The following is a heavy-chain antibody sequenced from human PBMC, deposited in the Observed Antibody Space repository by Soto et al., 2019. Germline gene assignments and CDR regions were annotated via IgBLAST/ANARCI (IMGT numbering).Heavy chain of an antibody. Sequence: SETLSLTCTVSGGSISSCYWSWIRQPPGKGQEWNGYIYYSGSTNYNSSLKSRSTISVDTSKNQFSLKLSFVTAADTAVYYCARDPARRPPVYYDSSGFTTSYYFDYWGQGTLVTVSS. CDR1: GGSISSCY. CDR2: IYYSGST. V-gene: IGHV4-59*12. CDR3: ARDPARRPPVYYDSSGFTTSYYFDY. D-gene: IGHD3-22*01. J-gene: IGHJ4*02.